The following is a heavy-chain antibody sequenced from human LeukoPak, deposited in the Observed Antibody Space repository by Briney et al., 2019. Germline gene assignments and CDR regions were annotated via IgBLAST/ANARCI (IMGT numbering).Heavy chain of an antibody. CDR2: ISGSGGST. D-gene: IGHD3-22*01. V-gene: IGHV3-23*01. J-gene: IGHJ4*02. CDR3: AKRGVVIRVILVGFHKEAYYFDS. Sequence: GGSLRLSCVVSGITLSNYGMSWVRQAPGKGLEWVAGISGSGGSTNYADSVKGWFTISRDKPKNTLYLQMNSLRAEDTAVYFCAKRGVVIRVILVGFHKEAYYFDSWGQGALVTVSS. CDR1: GITLSNYG.